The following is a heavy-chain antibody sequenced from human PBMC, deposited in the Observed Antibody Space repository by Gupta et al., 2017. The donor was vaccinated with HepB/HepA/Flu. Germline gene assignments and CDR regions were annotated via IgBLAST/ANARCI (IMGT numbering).Heavy chain of an antibody. CDR3: ARGWFGY. J-gene: IGHJ4*02. CDR1: GFTFTNYE. CDR2: ISRWWRTL. V-gene: IGHV3-48*03. D-gene: IGHD2-15*01. Sequence: DVQLVESGGGLVQPGGSLRLSCAASGFTFTNYEINWVRQAPGKGLEWISYISRWWRTLDYADSVKARFTSASDISKHTINLRINGLKGEDRAGYVCARGWFGYWGQGTLVTVSS.